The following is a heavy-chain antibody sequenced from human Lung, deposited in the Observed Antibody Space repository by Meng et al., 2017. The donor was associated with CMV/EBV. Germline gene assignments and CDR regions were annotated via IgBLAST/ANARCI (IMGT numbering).Heavy chain of an antibody. V-gene: IGHV1-2*02. CDR2: INPNTGDT. J-gene: IGHJ5*02. CDR1: GYTFTAYY. CDR3: ARSIVVVIATLDP. D-gene: IGHD2-21*01. Sequence: SXXVSXXASGYTFTAYYLHWVRQAPGQGLEWMGWINPNTGDTNYAQKFQGRVTMTRDTSISTAYMELSSLTSDDTAVYYCARSIVVVIATLDPWGQGTVVTVSS.